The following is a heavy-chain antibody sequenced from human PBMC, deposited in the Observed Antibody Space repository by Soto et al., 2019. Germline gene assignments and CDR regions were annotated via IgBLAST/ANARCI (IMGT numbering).Heavy chain of an antibody. J-gene: IGHJ4*02. CDR3: AQGMWSVYSPLHY. CDR2: TSYDGSNA. D-gene: IGHD3-3*01. CDR1: GFNLWSNG. Sequence: QVQMVESGGGVVQPGGSLRLSCVASGFNLWSNGMHWVRQAPGKGLEWLSITSYDGSNAYYADSVKGLFTVSRDNSKNELYLQMNILRTDDTAMYYCAQGMWSVYSPLHYWGQGTQVTVS. V-gene: IGHV3-30*18.